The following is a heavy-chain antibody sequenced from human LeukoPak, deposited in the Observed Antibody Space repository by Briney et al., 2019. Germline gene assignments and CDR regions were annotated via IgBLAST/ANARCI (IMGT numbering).Heavy chain of an antibody. CDR3: ARGSDYYDSSGYSPD. Sequence: PGGSLRLSCAASGFTFSSYGMHWVRQAPGKGLEWVAVIWYDGSNKYYADSVKGRFTISRDNSKNTLYLQMNSLRAEDTAVYYCARGSDYYDSSGYSPDWGQGTLVTVSS. D-gene: IGHD3-22*01. CDR2: IWYDGSNK. J-gene: IGHJ4*02. CDR1: GFTFSSYG. V-gene: IGHV3-33*01.